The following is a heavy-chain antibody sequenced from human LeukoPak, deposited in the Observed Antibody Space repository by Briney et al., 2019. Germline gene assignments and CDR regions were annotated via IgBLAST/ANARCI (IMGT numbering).Heavy chain of an antibody. V-gene: IGHV4-59*08. J-gene: IGHJ4*02. CDR2: IYYSGST. Sequence: PSETLSLTCTASGGSLSRSYWSWIRQPPGKGLEWIGYIYYSGSTNYNPSLKSRVTISVDTSKNQFSLKLSSVTAADTAVYYYARSPPPFLGSSGWYQLDYWGQGTLVTVSS. D-gene: IGHD6-19*01. CDR1: GGSLSRSY. CDR3: ARSPPPFLGSSGWYQLDY.